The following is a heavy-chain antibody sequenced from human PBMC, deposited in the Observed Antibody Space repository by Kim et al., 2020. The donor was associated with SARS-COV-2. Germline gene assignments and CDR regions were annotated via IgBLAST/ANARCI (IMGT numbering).Heavy chain of an antibody. D-gene: IGHD6-19*01. CDR1: GFTFSSYG. Sequence: GGSLRLSCAASGFTFSSYGMHWVRQAPGKGLEGVAVISYDGSNKYYEDSVKGRFTISRNNSKNTLYLKMNSLRAEDTAVYYCAKDRSSGWYLAPFDYWGQGTLVTVSS. CDR3: AKDRSSGWYLAPFDY. V-gene: IGHV3-30*18. J-gene: IGHJ4*02. CDR2: ISYDGSNK.